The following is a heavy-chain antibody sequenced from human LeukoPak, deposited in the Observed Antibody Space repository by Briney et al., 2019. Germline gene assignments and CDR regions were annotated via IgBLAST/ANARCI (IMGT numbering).Heavy chain of an antibody. D-gene: IGHD3-9*01. CDR2: ISHHGSNE. Sequence: GGSLRLSCEASGFTFSTYPMHWVHQAPDKGLEWVAMISHHGSNEYYADSVKGRFTISRDNSKNTLYLQMNNPRVEDTAIYYCARVRDTTGYYHYFDSWGQGTLVTVSS. CDR1: GFTFSTYP. CDR3: ARVRDTTGYYHYFDS. V-gene: IGHV3-30*14. J-gene: IGHJ4*02.